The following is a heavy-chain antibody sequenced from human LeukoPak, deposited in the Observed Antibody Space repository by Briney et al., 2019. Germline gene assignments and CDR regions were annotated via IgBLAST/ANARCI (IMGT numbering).Heavy chain of an antibody. CDR2: IYSGGST. D-gene: IGHD3-9*01. J-gene: IGHJ4*02. Sequence: GGSLRLSCAASGFTFSSYSMNWVRQAPGKGLEWVSVIYSGGSTYFADSVKGRFTISRDNSKDSLYLQMNSLRVEDTAVYYCALGLVTDYWGQGTLVTVSS. CDR3: ALGLVTDY. CDR1: GFTFSSYS. V-gene: IGHV3-66*01.